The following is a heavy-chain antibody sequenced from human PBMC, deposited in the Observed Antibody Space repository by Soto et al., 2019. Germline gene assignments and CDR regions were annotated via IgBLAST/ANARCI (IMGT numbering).Heavy chain of an antibody. CDR3: ARVGSGGYSNNWFDP. D-gene: IGHD3-22*01. CDR2: FYDSGST. V-gene: IGHV4-59*01. Sequence: PSETLSLTCTVSRGSISDYYWGWIRQPLGKGLEWVGYFYDSGSTKYNPSLKSRVTISVDTSKNQISLEMKSVTVADTAVYYCARVGSGGYSNNWFDPWGQGTLVTVSS. J-gene: IGHJ5*02. CDR1: RGSISDYY.